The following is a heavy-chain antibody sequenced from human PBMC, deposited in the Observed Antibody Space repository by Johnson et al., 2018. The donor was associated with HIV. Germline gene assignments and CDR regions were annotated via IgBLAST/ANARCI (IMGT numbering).Heavy chain of an antibody. Sequence: QVQLVESGGGLVKPGGSQRLSCAASGFTFSDYYMSWVRQAPGKGLEWISYISSSGSTIYYADSVQGRFTISRDNAKKSIYLQMNSLRAEDTAVYYCATRDPTYRPGVFGIWGQGTMVTVSS. CDR1: GFTFSDYY. V-gene: IGHV3-11*04. J-gene: IGHJ3*02. CDR2: ISSSGSTI. D-gene: IGHD1-14*01. CDR3: ATRDPTYRPGVFGI.